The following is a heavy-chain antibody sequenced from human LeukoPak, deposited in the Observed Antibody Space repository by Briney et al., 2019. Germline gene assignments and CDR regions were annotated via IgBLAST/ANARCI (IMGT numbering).Heavy chain of an antibody. J-gene: IGHJ1*01. CDR3: ARRVGAEYFQH. CDR2: INPSGGST. CDR1: GYIFTSYN. Sequence: ASVKVSCKASGYIFTSYNIYWVRQAPGQGLEWMGIINPSGGSTNYAQKFQGRVTMTRDTSTSTAYMELRDLRYDDTAVYYCARRVGAEYFQHWGQGTLVTVSS. V-gene: IGHV1-46*01. D-gene: IGHD1-26*01.